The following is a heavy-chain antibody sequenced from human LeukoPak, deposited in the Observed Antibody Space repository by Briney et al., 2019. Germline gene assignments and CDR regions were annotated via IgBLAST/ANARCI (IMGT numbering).Heavy chain of an antibody. Sequence: PGGSLRLSCAAPGFTVSSNYMIWVRQAPGKGLEWVSVIYSGGTTYYADSVKGRFTISRDNSKNTLYLQMNSLRAEDTAVYYCAKDKEDIVVVVAANPFFDYWGQGTLVTVSS. CDR2: IYSGGTT. V-gene: IGHV3-53*05. D-gene: IGHD2-15*01. CDR1: GFTVSSNY. J-gene: IGHJ4*02. CDR3: AKDKEDIVVVVAANPFFDY.